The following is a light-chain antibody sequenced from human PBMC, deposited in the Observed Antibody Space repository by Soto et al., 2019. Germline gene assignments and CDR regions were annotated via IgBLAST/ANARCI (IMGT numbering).Light chain of an antibody. CDR2: DVS. CDR1: SSDIGGYNY. Sequence: QSALTQPASVSGSPGQSITISCTGTSSDIGGYNYVSWYQQHPGKAPKLIIFDVSNRPSGVSNRFSGSKSGNTASLTISGLQAEDGADYYCSSYTASNTVDLFGGGTQLTVL. J-gene: IGLJ2*01. V-gene: IGLV2-14*01. CDR3: SSYTASNTVDL.